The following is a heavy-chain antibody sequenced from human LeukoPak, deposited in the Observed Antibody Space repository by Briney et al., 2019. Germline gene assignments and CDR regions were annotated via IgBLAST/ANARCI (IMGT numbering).Heavy chain of an antibody. CDR1: GGSISSGSYY. CDR2: IYTSGST. Sequence: PSETLSLTCTVSGGSISSGSYYWSWIRQPAGKGLEWIGRIYTSGSTNYNPSLKSRVTISVDTSKNQFSLKLSSVTAADTAVYYCARGIVGATDAPYFDYWGQGTLVTVSS. CDR3: ARGIVGATDAPYFDY. J-gene: IGHJ4*02. V-gene: IGHV4-61*02. D-gene: IGHD1-26*01.